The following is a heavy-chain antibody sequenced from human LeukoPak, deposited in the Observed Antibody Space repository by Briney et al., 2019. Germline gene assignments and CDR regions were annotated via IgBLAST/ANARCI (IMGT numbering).Heavy chain of an antibody. CDR2: ISYDGSNK. D-gene: IGHD7-27*01. CDR3: AKEMGTTYYYYGMDV. J-gene: IGHJ6*02. CDR1: GFTFSSYG. V-gene: IGHV3-30*18. Sequence: GRSLRLSCAASGFTFSSYGMHWVRQAPGKGLEWVAAISYDGSNKYYADSVKGRFTISRDNSKNTLYLQMNSLRAEDTAVYYCAKEMGTTYYYYGMDVWGQGTTVTVSS.